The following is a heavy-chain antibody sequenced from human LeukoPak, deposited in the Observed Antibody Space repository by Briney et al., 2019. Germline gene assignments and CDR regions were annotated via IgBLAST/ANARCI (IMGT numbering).Heavy chain of an antibody. CDR2: ISSSGGLT. V-gene: IGHV3-48*03. CDR3: ARDSLHDYGGTGYGYYFDY. Sequence: GGSLRLSCAASGFAFSNYEMSWVRQAPGKEPEWVSYISSSGGLTYYADSVEGRFTVSRDNAKDSLFLHMNSLRVEDTAIYYCARDSLHDYGGTGYGYYFDYWGQGTLVTVSS. CDR1: GFAFSNYE. J-gene: IGHJ4*02. D-gene: IGHD4/OR15-4a*01.